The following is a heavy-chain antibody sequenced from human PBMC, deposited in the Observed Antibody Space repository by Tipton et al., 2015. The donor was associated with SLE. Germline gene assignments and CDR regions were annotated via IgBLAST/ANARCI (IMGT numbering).Heavy chain of an antibody. CDR2: ISPGGGTT. CDR1: GFTFDKYA. CDR3: AKGLLEWLLFDS. J-gene: IGHJ4*02. V-gene: IGHV3-23*01. Sequence: SLRLSCAASGFTFDKYAMSWVRQAPGKGLEWVSGISPGGGTTYYADSVKGRFTISRDNSKNTVYLQMNSLRAEDTAVYYCAKGLLEWLLFDSWGQGALVTVSS. D-gene: IGHD3-3*01.